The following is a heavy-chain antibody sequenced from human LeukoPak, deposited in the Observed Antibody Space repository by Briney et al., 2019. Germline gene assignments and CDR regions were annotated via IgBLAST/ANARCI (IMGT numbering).Heavy chain of an antibody. CDR1: GFIVSSNY. CDR2: IKEDGSEK. V-gene: IGHV3-7*05. Sequence: GGSLRLSCAVSGFIVSSNYMTWVRQAPGKGLEWVASIKEDGSEKYSVDSVKGRFTISRDNAKNSLFLQMNSLRAEDTAVYYCARDWDLALFDSWGQGTLVTVSS. D-gene: IGHD1-26*01. J-gene: IGHJ4*02. CDR3: ARDWDLALFDS.